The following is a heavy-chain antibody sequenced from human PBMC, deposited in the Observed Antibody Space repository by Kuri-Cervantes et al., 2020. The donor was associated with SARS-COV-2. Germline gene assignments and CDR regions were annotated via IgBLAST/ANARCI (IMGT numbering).Heavy chain of an antibody. CDR3: ARGLGDPPSGYFDY. CDR1: GGTFSSYA. Sequence: SVKVSCKASGGTFSSYAISWVRQAPGQGLEWMGGIIPIFGTANYAQKFQGRVTITTDESTSTAYMELSSLRSEDTAVYYCARGLGDPPSGYFDYWGQGTLVTVSS. J-gene: IGHJ4*02. CDR2: IIPIFGTA. D-gene: IGHD3-16*01. V-gene: IGHV1-69*05.